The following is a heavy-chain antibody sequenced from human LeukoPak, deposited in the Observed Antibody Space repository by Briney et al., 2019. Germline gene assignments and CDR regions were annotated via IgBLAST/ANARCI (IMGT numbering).Heavy chain of an antibody. CDR3: AREPIAVAGTFDY. J-gene: IGHJ4*02. D-gene: IGHD6-19*01. CDR1: DYPISSGYY. CDR2: ILQSGST. V-gene: IGHV4-38-2*02. Sequence: PSETLSLTCTVSDYPISSGYYWGWIRQPPGKGLEWIGIILQSGSTYYNPSLKSRVTISVDTSKNQFSLKLSSVTAADTAVYYCAREPIAVAGTFDYWGQGTLVTVSS.